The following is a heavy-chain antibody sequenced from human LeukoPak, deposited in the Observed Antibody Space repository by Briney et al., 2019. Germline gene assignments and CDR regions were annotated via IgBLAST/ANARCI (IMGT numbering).Heavy chain of an antibody. CDR2: ISSSSNYK. Sequence: GGSLRLSCAASEFIFSSYSMNWVRQAPGKGLEWVSSISSSSNYKYYGDSVKGRFTISRDNAENSLYLQMNILIIAETAVYYAAKGYRQDNGALVIWGQGTMVTVSS. J-gene: IGHJ3*02. CDR1: EFIFSSYS. CDR3: AKGYRQDNGALVI. V-gene: IGHV3-21*01. D-gene: IGHD5-12*01.